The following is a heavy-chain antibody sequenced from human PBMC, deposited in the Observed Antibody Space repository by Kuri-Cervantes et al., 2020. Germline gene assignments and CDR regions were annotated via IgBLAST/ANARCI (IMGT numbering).Heavy chain of an antibody. Sequence: GESLKISCAASGFTFSSYGLSWVRQAPGKGLEWVSGINWNGGRTGYADSVKGRLTISRDNAKNSLYLQMNSLRAEDTAFYYCARSRAVSDAFDIWGQGTMVTVSS. CDR2: INWNGGRT. D-gene: IGHD6-19*01. CDR1: GFTFSSYG. J-gene: IGHJ3*02. V-gene: IGHV3-20*04. CDR3: ARSRAVSDAFDI.